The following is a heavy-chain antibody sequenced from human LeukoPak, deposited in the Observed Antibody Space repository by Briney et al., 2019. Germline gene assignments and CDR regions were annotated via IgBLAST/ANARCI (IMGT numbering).Heavy chain of an antibody. CDR3: AKQFNTIFGVVISTPVYAFGI. V-gene: IGHV3-23*01. Sequence: GGSLRLSCAASGFTFSSYAMSWVRQAPGKGLEWVSAISGSGGSTYYADSVKGRFTISRDNSKNTLYLQMNSLRAEDTAVYYCAKQFNTIFGVVISTPVYAFGIWGQGTMVTVSS. D-gene: IGHD3-3*01. CDR1: GFTFSSYA. J-gene: IGHJ3*02. CDR2: ISGSGGST.